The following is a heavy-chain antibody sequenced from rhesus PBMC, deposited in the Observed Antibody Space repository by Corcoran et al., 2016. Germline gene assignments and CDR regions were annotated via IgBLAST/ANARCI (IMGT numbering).Heavy chain of an antibody. V-gene: IGHV3-38*01. Sequence: EVQLVESGGGLAQPGGSLRLSCAASGFTFSNYYMDWVRQAPGKGLEWVGRIRNKANSYTTEYAASVKGRFTISRDDSKNTLYLQMSSLKTEDTAVYYCARAAAAVNFDYWGQGVLVTVSS. CDR2: IRNKANSYTT. CDR3: ARAAAAVNFDY. J-gene: IGHJ4*01. CDR1: GFTFSNYY. D-gene: IGHD6-31*01.